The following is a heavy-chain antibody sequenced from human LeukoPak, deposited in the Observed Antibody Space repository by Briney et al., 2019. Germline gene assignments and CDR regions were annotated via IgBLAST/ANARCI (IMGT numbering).Heavy chain of an antibody. V-gene: IGHV1-2*04. J-gene: IGHJ4*02. CDR1: GTTSPNSL. Sequence: ASVKVSCKASGTTSPNSLNHWLRQPPGKGLKGMDRINPNTGGAEYAPKFQGWVTMTRDTSISTAYVEVNRLISDDTAVYYCARDLTSTSNWEFDYWGQGTLVIVSS. D-gene: IGHD1-26*01. CDR3: ARDLTSTSNWEFDY. CDR2: INPNTGGA.